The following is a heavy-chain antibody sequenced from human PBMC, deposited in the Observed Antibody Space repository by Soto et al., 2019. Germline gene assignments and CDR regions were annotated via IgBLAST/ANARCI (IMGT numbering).Heavy chain of an antibody. J-gene: IGHJ4*02. V-gene: IGHV4-30-2*01. Sequence: SETLSLTCAVSGGSISSGGYSWSWIRQPPGKGLEWIGYIYHSGSTYYNPSLKSRVTISVDRSKNQFSLKLSSVTAADTAVSYCARVPDYWGQGTLVTVSS. CDR1: GGSISSGGYS. CDR2: IYHSGST. CDR3: ARVPDY.